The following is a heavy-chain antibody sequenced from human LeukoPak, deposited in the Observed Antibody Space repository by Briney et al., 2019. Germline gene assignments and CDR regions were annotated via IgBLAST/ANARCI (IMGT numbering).Heavy chain of an antibody. CDR3: ARRVYGSGSYYNLWFDP. CDR1: VGTFSSYA. D-gene: IGHD3-10*01. CDR2: IIPIFGTA. Sequence: SSVPVSCKASVGTFSSYAISWVRQAPGQGLEWMGGIIPIFGTANYAQKFQGRVTITADESTSTAYMELSSLRSEDTAVYYCARRVYGSGSYYNLWFDPWGQGTLVTVSS. J-gene: IGHJ5*02. V-gene: IGHV1-69*01.